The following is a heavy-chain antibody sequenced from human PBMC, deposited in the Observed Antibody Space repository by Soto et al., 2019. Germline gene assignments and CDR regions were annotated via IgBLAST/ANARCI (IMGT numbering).Heavy chain of an antibody. J-gene: IGHJ4*02. D-gene: IGHD3-22*01. CDR3: AKTLYYYDTGGYQ. Sequence: EVQLLESGGGLVQPGGSLRLSCAASGFIFSSYAMSWVRQAPGKGLEWVSAISGSGGSTYYADSVQGRFTISRDNSKNTLYLQINSLRAEDPAVYYCAKTLYYYDTGGYQWGQGTLVTVSS. CDR2: ISGSGGST. CDR1: GFIFSSYA. V-gene: IGHV3-23*01.